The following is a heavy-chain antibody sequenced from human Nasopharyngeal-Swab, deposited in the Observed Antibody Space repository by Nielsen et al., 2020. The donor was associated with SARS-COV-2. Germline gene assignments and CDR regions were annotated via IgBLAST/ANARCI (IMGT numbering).Heavy chain of an antibody. CDR2: ISSSSSYI. Sequence: GALKITCAASGFTFNNYNFNWVRQAPEKGLEWVSSISSSSSYIYYADSVKGRFTISRDNAKNSLYLQMNSLRAEDTAIYYCARDGLDYDFWSAYFMDVWGQGTTVTVSS. D-gene: IGHD3-3*01. V-gene: IGHV3-21*01. CDR1: GFTFNNYN. CDR3: ARDGLDYDFWSAYFMDV. J-gene: IGHJ6*02.